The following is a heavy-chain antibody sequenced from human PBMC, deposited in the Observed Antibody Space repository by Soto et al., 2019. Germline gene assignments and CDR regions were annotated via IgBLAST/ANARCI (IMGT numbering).Heavy chain of an antibody. Sequence: GGSLRLSCAASGFTFSSYAMHWVRQAPGKGLEYVSAISSNGGSTYYANSVKGRFTISRDNSKNTLYLQMGSLRAEDMAVYYCARSARAFDIWGQGTMVTVSS. CDR3: ARSARAFDI. CDR2: ISSNGGST. CDR1: GFTFSSYA. J-gene: IGHJ3*02. V-gene: IGHV3-64*01.